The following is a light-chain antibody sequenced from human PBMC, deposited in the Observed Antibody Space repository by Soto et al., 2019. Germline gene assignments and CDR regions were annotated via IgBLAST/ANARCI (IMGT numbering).Light chain of an antibody. V-gene: IGKV3-15*01. Sequence: ETVLTQSPAALSVSPVERVTLSCSASETISTNLAWYQQRPGQAPRLLIYDVSTGATGIPARFSGRRSGTEFTLTISSLQSEDFGVYYCQQYNSWPQTFGQGTKVDIK. CDR2: DVS. CDR1: ETISTN. CDR3: QQYNSWPQT. J-gene: IGKJ1*01.